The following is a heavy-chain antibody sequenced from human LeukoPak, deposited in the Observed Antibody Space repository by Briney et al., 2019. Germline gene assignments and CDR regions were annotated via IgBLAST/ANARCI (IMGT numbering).Heavy chain of an antibody. V-gene: IGHV3-23*01. D-gene: IGHD2-15*01. CDR2: IRSNGRT. CDR1: GLTFSTIA. CDR3: ARASGGSSTDAVR. J-gene: IGHJ4*02. Sequence: GGSLRLSCAASGLTFSTIAMSWVRQGPARGLEWVSSIRSNGRTFYADSVKGRFTLSSDISRNTVYLQLNNLRVEDTAIYYCARASGGSSTDAVRWGQGTLVTVS.